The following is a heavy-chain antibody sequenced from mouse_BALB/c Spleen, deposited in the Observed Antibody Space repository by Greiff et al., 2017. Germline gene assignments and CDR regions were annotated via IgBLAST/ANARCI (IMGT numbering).Heavy chain of an antibody. CDR3: AREGGWLLPIDY. Sequence: DVKLQESGPDLVKPSQSLSLTCTVTGYSITSGYSWHWIRQFPGNKLEWMGYIHYSGSTNYNPSLKSRISITRDTSKNQFFLQLNSVTTEDTATYYCAREGGWLLPIDYWGQGTTLTVSS. J-gene: IGHJ2*01. V-gene: IGHV3-1*02. CDR2: IHYSGST. CDR1: GYSITSGYS. D-gene: IGHD2-3*01.